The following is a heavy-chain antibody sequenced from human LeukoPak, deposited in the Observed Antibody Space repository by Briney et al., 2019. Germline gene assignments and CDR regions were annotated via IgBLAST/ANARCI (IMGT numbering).Heavy chain of an antibody. CDR2: IYYSGST. CDR3: ARGYAFFDY. V-gene: IGHV4-59*01. Sequence: SGTLSLSCAVSGDSISTYYWSWIRQPPGKGLEWIGYIYYSGSTNYNPSLKSRVTISVDTPKNQISLKLSSVTTADKAVYYCARGYAFFDYWGEGTLVTVSS. D-gene: IGHD3-16*01. CDR1: GDSISTYY. J-gene: IGHJ4*02.